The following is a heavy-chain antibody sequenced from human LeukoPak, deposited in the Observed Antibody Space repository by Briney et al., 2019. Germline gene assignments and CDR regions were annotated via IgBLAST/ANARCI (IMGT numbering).Heavy chain of an antibody. V-gene: IGHV3-66*01. D-gene: IGHD3-9*01. J-gene: IGHJ4*02. CDR1: GFTVSSNY. Sequence: PGGSLRLSCAASGFTVSSNYMSWVRQAPGKGLEWVSVIYSGGSTYYAAPVKGRFTISRDNSKNTLYLQMNSLRAEDTAVYYCARALLTGYFRRLDYFDYWGQGTLVTVSS. CDR2: IYSGGST. CDR3: ARALLTGYFRRLDYFDY.